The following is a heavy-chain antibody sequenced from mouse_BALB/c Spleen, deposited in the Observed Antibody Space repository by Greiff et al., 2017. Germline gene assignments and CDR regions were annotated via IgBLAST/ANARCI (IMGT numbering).Heavy chain of an antibody. CDR1: GFTFTDYY. D-gene: IGHD2-4*01. J-gene: IGHJ3*01. V-gene: IGHV7-3*02. CDR3: ARDYYDYLFAY. Sequence: EVKLVESGGGLVQPGGSLRLSCATSGFTFTDYYMSWVRQPPGKALEWLGFIRNKANGYTTEYSASVKGRFTISRDNSQSILYLQMNTLRAEDSATYYCARDYYDYLFAYWGQGTLVTVSA. CDR2: IRNKANGYTT.